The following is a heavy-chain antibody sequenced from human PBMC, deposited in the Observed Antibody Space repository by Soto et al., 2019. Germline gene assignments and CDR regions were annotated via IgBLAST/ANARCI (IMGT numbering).Heavy chain of an antibody. D-gene: IGHD6-6*01. CDR2: INPSGGST. J-gene: IGHJ4*02. Sequence: ASVKVSCKASGYTFTSYYMHWVRQAPGQGLEWMGIINPSGGSTSYAQKFQGRVTMTRDTSTSTVYMELSSLRSEDTAVYYCAREGPRGSSLAARPLYRFDYWGQGTRVTVSS. CDR3: AREGPRGSSLAARPLYRFDY. CDR1: GYTFTSYY. V-gene: IGHV1-46*01.